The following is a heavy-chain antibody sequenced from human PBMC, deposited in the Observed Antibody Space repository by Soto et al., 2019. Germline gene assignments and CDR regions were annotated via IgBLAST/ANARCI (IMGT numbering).Heavy chain of an antibody. CDR3: ARVSGSYYYGKDV. J-gene: IGHJ6*02. Sequence: SETLSLTCAVSGGSISSSNWWSWVRQPPGKGMEWIGEIYHSGSTNYNPSLKSRVTISVDKSKNQFSLKLSSVTAADTAVYYCARVSGSYYYGKDVWGQGTTVTVSS. CDR2: IYHSGST. CDR1: GGSISSSNW. V-gene: IGHV4-4*02. D-gene: IGHD1-26*01.